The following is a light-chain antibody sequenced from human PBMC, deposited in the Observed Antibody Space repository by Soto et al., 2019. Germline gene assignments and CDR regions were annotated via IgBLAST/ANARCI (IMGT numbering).Light chain of an antibody. CDR3: QVWDSSSDHPYV. Sequence: SYELTQPPSVSVAPGKTARITCGGNHIGSKSVHWYQQKPGQAPVLVIYYDSDRPSGIPERFSGSNSGNTATLTISRVEAGDEADYYCQVWDSSSDHPYVFGTGTKLTVL. CDR1: HIGSKS. CDR2: YDS. V-gene: IGLV3-21*04. J-gene: IGLJ1*01.